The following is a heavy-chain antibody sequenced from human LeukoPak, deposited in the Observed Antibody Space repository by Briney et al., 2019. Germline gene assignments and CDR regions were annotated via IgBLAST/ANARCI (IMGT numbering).Heavy chain of an antibody. J-gene: IGHJ6*02. Sequence: ASVKVSCKASGYTFTGYYMHWVRQAPGQGLEWMGWIDPNSGGTNYAQKFQGWVTMTRDTSISTAYMELSRLRSDDTAVYYCARDWAAGTTVYYYGMDVWGQGTTVTVSS. CDR1: GYTFTGYY. D-gene: IGHD1-7*01. CDR2: IDPNSGGT. V-gene: IGHV1-2*04. CDR3: ARDWAAGTTVYYYGMDV.